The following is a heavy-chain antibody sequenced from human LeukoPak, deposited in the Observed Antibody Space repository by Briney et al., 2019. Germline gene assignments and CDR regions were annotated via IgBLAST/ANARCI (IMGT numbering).Heavy chain of an antibody. CDR3: AKPEAGYFDY. CDR1: GFTFSSYG. Sequence: GGSLRLSCAASGFTFSSYGMHWVRQAPGKGLEWVAVISYDGGNKYYADSVKGRFTISRDNSKNTLYLQMNSLRAEDTAVYYCAKPEAGYFDYWGQGTLVTVSS. V-gene: IGHV3-30*18. CDR2: ISYDGGNK. J-gene: IGHJ4*02.